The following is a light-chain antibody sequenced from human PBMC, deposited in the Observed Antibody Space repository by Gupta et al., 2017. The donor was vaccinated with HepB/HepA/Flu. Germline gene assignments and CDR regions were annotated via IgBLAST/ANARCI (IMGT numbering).Light chain of an antibody. J-gene: IGKJ4*01. CDR2: AAA. CDR1: QGISNY. V-gene: IGKV1-27*01. Sequence: DIHMTQSPSSLSASVGDRVTITCRASQGISNYLAWYQQKPGKDPKLLIYAAATLQSWVPSRFSGSGAGRDFTLTISSLEPEDVATDYCQKYNSAPRLTFGGGTKVEIK. CDR3: QKYNSAPRLT.